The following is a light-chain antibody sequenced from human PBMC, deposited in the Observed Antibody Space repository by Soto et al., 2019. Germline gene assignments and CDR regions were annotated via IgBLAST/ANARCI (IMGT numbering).Light chain of an antibody. CDR1: QSVSSN. CDR2: DAF. V-gene: IGKV3-11*01. CDR3: QQRSSWPT. J-gene: IGKJ2*01. Sequence: EIVLTQSPATLSLSPGERATPSCRASQSVSSNLAWYQQKLGQAPRLLIYDAFNRATGIPARFSGSGSGTDFTLTISNLEPEDFAVYYCQQRSSWPTFGQGTKLEIK.